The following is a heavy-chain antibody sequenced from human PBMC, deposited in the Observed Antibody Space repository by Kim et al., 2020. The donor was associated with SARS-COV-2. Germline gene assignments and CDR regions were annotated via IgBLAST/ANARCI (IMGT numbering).Heavy chain of an antibody. CDR3: ARRRTTSSFNFYYGMDV. Sequence: LKSRVTRSVDPSKNQFSLKLSSVTAADTAVYYCARRRTTSSFNFYYGMDVWGQGTTVTVSS. D-gene: IGHD6-6*01. J-gene: IGHJ6*02. V-gene: IGHV4-59*08.